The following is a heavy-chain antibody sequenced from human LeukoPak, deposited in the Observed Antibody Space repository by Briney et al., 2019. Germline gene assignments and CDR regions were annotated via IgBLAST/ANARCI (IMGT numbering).Heavy chain of an antibody. D-gene: IGHD4-17*01. CDR1: GYTFTSYG. CDR2: ISAYNGNT. J-gene: IGHJ2*01. CDR3: ARDYGDTAPYWYFDL. Sequence: ASVKVSCKASGYTFTSYGISWVRQAPGQGLEWMGWISAYNGNTNYAQKFQGRVTITADESTSTAYMELSSLRSEDTAVYYCARDYGDTAPYWYFDLWGRGTLVTVSS. V-gene: IGHV1-18*01.